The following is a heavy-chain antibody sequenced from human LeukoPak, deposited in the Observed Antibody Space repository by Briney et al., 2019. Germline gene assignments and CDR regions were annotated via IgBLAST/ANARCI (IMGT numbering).Heavy chain of an antibody. CDR2: IFYSGTT. Sequence: SETLSLTCTVSNDFISPLYWGWIRQPPGKGREFIGYIFYSGTTNFYPSLQSRVTLSVDTSKNQFALRLDSVIAADAAVYYCARGGSAAEYYFGSWGRGSLATVSS. J-gene: IGHJ4*02. V-gene: IGHV4-59*11. D-gene: IGHD2-15*01. CDR3: ARGGSAAEYYFGS. CDR1: NDFISPLY.